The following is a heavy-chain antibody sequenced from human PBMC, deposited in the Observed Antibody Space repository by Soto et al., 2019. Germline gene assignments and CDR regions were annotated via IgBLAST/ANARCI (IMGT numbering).Heavy chain of an antibody. CDR3: ATDSNYDVSNSF. CDR1: GGTLNNYA. J-gene: IGHJ4*02. Sequence: SVKVSGKASGGTLNNYAINWVRQAPGQGLEWMGGILPVSAPPDYAQKFQGRVSITADHSTSTVYMELSRLKSDDTAVYFCATDSNYDVSNSFWGQGTLVTVSS. V-gene: IGHV1-69*13. CDR2: ILPVSAPP. D-gene: IGHD3-3*01.